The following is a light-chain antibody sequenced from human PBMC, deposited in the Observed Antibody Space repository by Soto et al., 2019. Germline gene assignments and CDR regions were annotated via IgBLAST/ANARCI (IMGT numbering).Light chain of an antibody. CDR2: AAS. J-gene: IGKJ1*01. Sequence: DIQMTQSPSSLSASVGDRVTITCRASQAITNDLSWYQQKPGEPPKRLIYAASTLHSGVPSRFSCSGSGTEFTLTISSLQPEDFATDFCLQHNSYPRTFGQGTKVEIK. V-gene: IGKV1-17*01. CDR1: QAITND. CDR3: LQHNSYPRT.